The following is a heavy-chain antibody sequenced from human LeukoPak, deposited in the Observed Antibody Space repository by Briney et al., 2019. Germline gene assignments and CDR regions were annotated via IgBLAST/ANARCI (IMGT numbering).Heavy chain of an antibody. J-gene: IGHJ4*02. V-gene: IGHV3-21*01. CDR2: ISSSSSYI. CDR1: GFTFSSYS. Sequence: GGSLRLSRAASGFTFSSYSMNWVRQAPGKGLEWVSSISSSSSYIYYADSVKGRFTISRDNAKNSLYLQMNSLRAEDTAVYYCARAPSYGSGSSGYWGQGTLVTVSS. CDR3: ARAPSYGSGSSGY. D-gene: IGHD3-10*01.